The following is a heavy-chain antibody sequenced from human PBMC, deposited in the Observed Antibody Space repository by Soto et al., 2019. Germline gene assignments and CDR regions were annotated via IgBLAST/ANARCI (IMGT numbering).Heavy chain of an antibody. Sequence: QVQLVESGGGVVQPGRSLRLSCAASGFTFSSYGMHWVRQAPGTGLEWVAVISYDGSNKYYADSVKGRFTISRDNSKNTLYLQMTSLRAEDTAVYYCAKDLSPVSGSYSLPNWFDPWGQGTLVTVSS. CDR2: ISYDGSNK. CDR1: GFTFSSYG. CDR3: AKDLSPVSGSYSLPNWFDP. J-gene: IGHJ5*02. D-gene: IGHD3-10*01. V-gene: IGHV3-30*18.